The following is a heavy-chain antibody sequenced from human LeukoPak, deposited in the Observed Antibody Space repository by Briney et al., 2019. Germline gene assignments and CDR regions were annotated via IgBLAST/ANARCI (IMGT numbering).Heavy chain of an antibody. CDR2: ISGGGETT. CDR3: ARDYADYVGYFFFDY. J-gene: IGHJ4*02. Sequence: PGGSLRLSCAASGFTFSSYSMNWVRQAPGKGLGWVSSISGGGETTYYADPAKGRFTISRDNSQNTLYLQMNSLRAEDTAVYYCARDYADYVGYFFFDYWGQGTLVTVSS. D-gene: IGHD4-17*01. CDR1: GFTFSSYS. V-gene: IGHV3-23*01.